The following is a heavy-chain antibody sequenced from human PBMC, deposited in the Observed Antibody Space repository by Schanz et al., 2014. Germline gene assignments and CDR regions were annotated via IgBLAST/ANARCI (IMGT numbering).Heavy chain of an antibody. D-gene: IGHD6-13*01. V-gene: IGHV1-69*09. CDR2: IIPIHGIV. J-gene: IGHJ4*02. CDR1: GYTFTSYD. Sequence: QVQLIQSGAEVKKPGASVKVSCTASGYTFTSYDINWVRQAPGQGLEWMGRIIPIHGIVNYAQRFQDRVRITADKSTSTAYMELSSLRSDDTAVYYCASSGAGYSSSWDFDYWGQGTLVTVSS. CDR3: ASSGAGYSSSWDFDY.